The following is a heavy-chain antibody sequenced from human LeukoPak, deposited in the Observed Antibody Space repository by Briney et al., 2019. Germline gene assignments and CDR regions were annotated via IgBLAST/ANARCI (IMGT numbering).Heavy chain of an antibody. V-gene: IGHV4-39*01. D-gene: IGHD2-2*01. J-gene: IGHJ3*01. CDR3: ARRNVVVPSTMARAFDV. CDR2: NYHGKNT. Sequence: SETLSLTCTLCVDSISDNNYFWGWIRQPPGKVLEWIGTNYHGKNTYCNPSLKSRLTMSVDTSKKQFSLRLSSVTAADTAVYYCARRNVVVPSTMARAFDVWGQGTMVTVS. CDR1: VDSISDNNYF.